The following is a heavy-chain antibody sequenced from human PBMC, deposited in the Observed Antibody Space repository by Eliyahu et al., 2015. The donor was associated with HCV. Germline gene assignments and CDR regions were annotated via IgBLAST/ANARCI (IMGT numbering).Heavy chain of an antibody. Sequence: QVQLVESGGGVVQPGRSLRLSCAASGFTFSSYGMHWVRQAPGKGLEWVAVISYDGSNKYYADSVKGRFTISRDNSKNTLYLQMNSLRAEDTAVYYCAKDPCSGGSCYCDYWGQGTLVTVSS. J-gene: IGHJ4*02. D-gene: IGHD2-15*01. V-gene: IGHV3-30*18. CDR2: ISYDGSNK. CDR3: AKDPCSGGSCYCDY. CDR1: GFTFSSYG.